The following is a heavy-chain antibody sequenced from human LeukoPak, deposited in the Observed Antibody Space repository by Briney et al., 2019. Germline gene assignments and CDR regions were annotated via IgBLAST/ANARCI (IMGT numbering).Heavy chain of an antibody. CDR2: IYPRDGST. CDR3: ARDQEAFDY. J-gene: IGHJ4*02. CDR1: GYSFTSNY. V-gene: IGHV1-46*01. Sequence: ASVKVSCKASGYSFTSNYIRWVRQAPGQGLGWMGMIYPRDGSTSYAQKFQGRVTVTRDTSTSTVHMELSGLRSEDTAVYYCARDQEAFDYWGQGTLVTVSS.